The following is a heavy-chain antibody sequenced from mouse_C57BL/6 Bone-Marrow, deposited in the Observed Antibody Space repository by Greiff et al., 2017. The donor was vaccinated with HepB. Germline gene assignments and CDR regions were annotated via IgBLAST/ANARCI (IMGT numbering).Heavy chain of an antibody. Sequence: EVQLQQSGPELVKPGASVKISCKASGYTFTDYYMNWVKQSHGKSLEWIGDINPNNGGTSYNQKFKGKATLTVNKSSSTAYMELRSLTSEDSAVYYCARVSDYRYAMDYWGQGTSVTVSS. J-gene: IGHJ4*01. V-gene: IGHV1-26*01. CDR1: GYTFTDYY. CDR3: ARVSDYRYAMDY. D-gene: IGHD5-5*01. CDR2: INPNNGGT.